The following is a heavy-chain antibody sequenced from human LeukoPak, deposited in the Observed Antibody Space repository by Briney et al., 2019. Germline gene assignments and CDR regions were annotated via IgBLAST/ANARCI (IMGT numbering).Heavy chain of an antibody. D-gene: IGHD2-15*01. Sequence: ASVKVSCKAYGYSFTSCYMHWVRQAPGQGLEWMGIINPSGGSTSYAEKFQGRVIMTRDMSTSTDYMELSSLISEDTAVYYCARDNSMGGRGWWFDPWGQGTLVTVSS. CDR1: GYSFTSCY. CDR3: ARDNSMGGRGWWFDP. J-gene: IGHJ5*02. CDR2: INPSGGST. V-gene: IGHV1-46*01.